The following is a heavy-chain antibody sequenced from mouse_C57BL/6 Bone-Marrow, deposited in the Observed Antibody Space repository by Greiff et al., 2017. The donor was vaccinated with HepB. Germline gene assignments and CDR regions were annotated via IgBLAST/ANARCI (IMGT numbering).Heavy chain of an antibody. J-gene: IGHJ4*01. D-gene: IGHD1-1*01. CDR1: GYTFTSYG. V-gene: IGHV1-81*01. CDR2: IYPRSGNT. Sequence: VKLQESGAELARPGASVKLSCKASGYTFTSYGISWVKQRTGQGLEWIGEIYPRSGNTYYNEKFKGKATLTADKSSSTAYMELRSLTSEDSAVYFWERGVTRVVAGYARDYGGQGTSVTVPS. CDR3: ERGVTRVVAGYARDY.